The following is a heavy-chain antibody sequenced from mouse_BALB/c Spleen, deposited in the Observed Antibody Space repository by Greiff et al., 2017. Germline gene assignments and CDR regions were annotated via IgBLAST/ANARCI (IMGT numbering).Heavy chain of an antibody. D-gene: IGHD2-10*02. V-gene: IGHV1S81*02. CDR1: GYTFTSYY. CDR2: INPSNGGT. J-gene: IGHJ3*01. CDR3: TRGYGNYVAWFAY. Sequence: VKLVESGAELVKPGASVKLSCKASGYTFTSYYMYWVKQRPGQGLEWIGEINPSNGGTNFNEKFKSKATLTVDKSSSTAYMQLSSLTSEDSAVYYCTRGYGNYVAWFAYWGQGTLVTVSA.